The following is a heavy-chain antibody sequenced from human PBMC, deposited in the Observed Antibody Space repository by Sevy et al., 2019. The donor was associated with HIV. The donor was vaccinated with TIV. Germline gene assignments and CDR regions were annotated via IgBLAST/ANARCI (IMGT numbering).Heavy chain of an antibody. J-gene: IGHJ4*02. CDR1: GFTFSSYS. CDR2: ISSSSSTI. CDR3: VRGGKDVVVVVAATADY. Sequence: GGSLRLSCAASGFTFSSYSMNWIRQAPGKGLEWVSYISSSSSTIYYADSVKGRFTISRDNAKNSLYLQMNSLRDEDTAVYYCVRGGKDVVVVVAATADYWGQRTLVTVSS. V-gene: IGHV3-48*02. D-gene: IGHD2-15*01.